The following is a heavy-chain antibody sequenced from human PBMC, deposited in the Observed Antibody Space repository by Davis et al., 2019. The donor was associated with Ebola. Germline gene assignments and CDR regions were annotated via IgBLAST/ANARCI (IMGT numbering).Heavy chain of an antibody. CDR3: ARGAAQYYYDSSGYYTIYYFDY. V-gene: IGHV1-69*06. CDR1: GGTFSSYA. CDR2: IIPIFGTA. J-gene: IGHJ4*02. Sequence: SVKVSCKASGGTFSSYAITWVRQAPGQGLEWMGGIIPIFGTANYAQKFQGRVTITADKSTSTAYMELSSLRSEDTAVYYCARGAAQYYYDSSGYYTIYYFDYWGQGTLVTVSS. D-gene: IGHD3-22*01.